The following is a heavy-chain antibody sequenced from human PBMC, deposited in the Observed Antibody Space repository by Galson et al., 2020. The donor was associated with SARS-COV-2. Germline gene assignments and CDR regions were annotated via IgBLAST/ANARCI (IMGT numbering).Heavy chain of an antibody. Sequence: SQTLSLTCAISGDSVSNNIAAWNWIRQSPSRGLEWLGRTYYRSKWFDDYAVSVKSRITINPDASKNQFSLHLNSVIPEDTAVYYCARQMGHFDFWGQGTLVTVSS. J-gene: IGHJ4*02. V-gene: IGHV6-1*01. CDR3: ARQMGHFDF. D-gene: IGHD2-8*01. CDR2: TYYRSKWFD. CDR1: GDSVSNNIAA.